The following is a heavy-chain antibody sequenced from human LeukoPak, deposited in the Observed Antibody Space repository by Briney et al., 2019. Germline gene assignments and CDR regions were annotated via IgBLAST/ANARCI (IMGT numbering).Heavy chain of an antibody. V-gene: IGHV1-18*01. CDR1: GYTFTSYG. J-gene: IGHJ6*03. CDR3: AGRSYSSYYYYMDV. D-gene: IGHD1-26*01. CDR2: ISAYNGNT. Sequence: ASVKVSCKASGYTFTSYGISWVRQAPGQGLEWMGWISAYNGNTNYAQKLQGRVTMTTDTSTSTAYLELRSLRSDDTAVYYWAGRSYSSYYYYMDVWGKGTTVTISS.